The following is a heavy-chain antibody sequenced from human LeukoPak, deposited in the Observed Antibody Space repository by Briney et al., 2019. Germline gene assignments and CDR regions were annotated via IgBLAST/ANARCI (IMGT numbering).Heavy chain of an antibody. CDR2: ISGSGGST. CDR1: GFTFSSYA. V-gene: IGHV3-23*01. Sequence: GSLRLSCAASGFTFSSYAMSWVRPAPGKGLEWVSAISGSGGSTYYADSVKGRFTISRDNSKNTLYLQMNSLRAEDTAVYYCAKDGVYDSSGYYYASTLEYYFDYWGQGTLVTVSS. D-gene: IGHD3-22*01. CDR3: AKDGVYDSSGYYYASTLEYYFDY. J-gene: IGHJ4*02.